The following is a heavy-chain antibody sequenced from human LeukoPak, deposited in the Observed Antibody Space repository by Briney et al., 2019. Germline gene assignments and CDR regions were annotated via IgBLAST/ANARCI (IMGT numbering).Heavy chain of an antibody. J-gene: IGHJ4*02. V-gene: IGHV1-69*04. Sequence: SVKVSCKASGGTFSSYAISWVGQAPGQGLEWMGRIIPILGITNYAQKFQGRVTITADKSTTTAYMELSSLRSEDTAVYYCARALWGDGYSYGYGDYWGQGTLVTVSS. D-gene: IGHD5-18*01. CDR3: ARALWGDGYSYGYGDY. CDR2: IIPILGIT. CDR1: GGTFSSYA.